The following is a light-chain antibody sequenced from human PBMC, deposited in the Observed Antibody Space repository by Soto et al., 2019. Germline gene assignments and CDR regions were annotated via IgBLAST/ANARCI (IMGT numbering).Light chain of an antibody. V-gene: IGKV3-20*01. CDR1: QSVSSSY. CDR2: GAS. J-gene: IGKJ1*01. CDR3: QQYGSAPPQT. Sequence: IVLTPSPASLSFSPREIASLSCKASQSVSSSYLAWYQQKPGQAPSLLIYGASSRATGIPDRFSGSGSGTDFTLTISRLEPEDFAVYYCQQYGSAPPQTVGQGAKVDI.